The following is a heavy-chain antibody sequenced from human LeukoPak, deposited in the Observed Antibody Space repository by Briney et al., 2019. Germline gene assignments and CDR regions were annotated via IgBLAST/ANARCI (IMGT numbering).Heavy chain of an antibody. D-gene: IGHD6-13*01. CDR1: GGSFSGYY. Sequence: SETLSLTCAVYGGSFSGYYWSWIRQPPGKGLEWIGEINHSGSTNYNPSLKSRVTISVDTSKNQFSLKLSSVTAADTAVYYCARHPKPGYSSSWYDWFDPWGQGTLVTVSS. J-gene: IGHJ5*02. CDR2: INHSGST. V-gene: IGHV4-34*01. CDR3: ARHPKPGYSSSWYDWFDP.